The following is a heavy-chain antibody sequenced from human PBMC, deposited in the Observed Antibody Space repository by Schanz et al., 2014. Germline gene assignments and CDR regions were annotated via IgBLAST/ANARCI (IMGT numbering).Heavy chain of an antibody. CDR1: GYTFTNYG. D-gene: IGHD3-3*01. J-gene: IGHJ4*02. V-gene: IGHV1-18*01. CDR3: ARDRVYRFLKGENRFYFDY. Sequence: QVRLVQSGAELKMPGATVKVSCETSGYTFTNYGVSWVRQAPGQGLEWVAWISPYNGNTAYAQNLKGRVRMTKDTSRATAYMELRSLTSDDTAVYYCARDRVYRFLKGENRFYFDYWGQGTLVIVSS. CDR2: ISPYNGNT.